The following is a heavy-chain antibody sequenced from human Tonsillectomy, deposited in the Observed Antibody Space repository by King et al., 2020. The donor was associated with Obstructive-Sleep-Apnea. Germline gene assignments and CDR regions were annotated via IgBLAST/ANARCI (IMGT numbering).Heavy chain of an antibody. V-gene: IGHV2-70*04. CDR3: ARLGLDYYGAGGGGPDY. J-gene: IGHJ4*02. D-gene: IGHD4/OR15-4a*01. Sequence: VTLKESGPALVKPTQTLTLTCTFSGFSLSTSGMCVTWIRQPPGKALEWLARIDWDDDKFYNAPLKTRLTISKDTSKNRVLLRMTNMDPADTATYYCARLGLDYYGAGGGGPDYWGQGALVTVSS. CDR1: GFSLSTSGMC. CDR2: IDWDDDK.